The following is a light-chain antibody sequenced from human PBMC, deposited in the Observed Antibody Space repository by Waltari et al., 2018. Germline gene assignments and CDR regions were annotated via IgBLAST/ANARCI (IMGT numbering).Light chain of an antibody. CDR3: QSYDSSLSGSVV. V-gene: IGLV1-40*01. J-gene: IGLJ2*01. CDR1: SSNIGPGSD. CDR2: GNS. Sequence: QSVLTQPPSVSGAPGQRVTISCTGSSSNIGPGSDVHWYQQLPGTAPKLLINGNSNRPSGVPDRFSGSKSGTSASLAITGLQAEDEADYYCQSYDSSLSGSVVFGGGTKLTVL.